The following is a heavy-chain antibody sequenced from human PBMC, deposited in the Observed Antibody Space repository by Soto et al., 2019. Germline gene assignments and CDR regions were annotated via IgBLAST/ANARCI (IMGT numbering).Heavy chain of an antibody. CDR2: ISGSAGST. CDR3: AKEISSCDFPLDY. CDR1: GFPFSDYA. J-gene: IGHJ4*02. Sequence: WGSLRLSCAASGFPFSDYAMSLVRQSPGKGLEWVSTISGSAGSTYYADSVKGRFTISRENSKNTLYLQMNRLRAGDTDVYYCAKEISSCDFPLDYWGQGTLVTVSS. D-gene: IGHD6-13*01. V-gene: IGHV3-23*01.